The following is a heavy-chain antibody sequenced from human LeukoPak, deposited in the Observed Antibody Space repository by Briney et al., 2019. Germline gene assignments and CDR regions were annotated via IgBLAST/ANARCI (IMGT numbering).Heavy chain of an antibody. V-gene: IGHV3-7*01. CDR1: GFTFSSYW. Sequence: PGGSLRLSCAASGFTFSSYWMSWVRQAPGKGLEWVANIKQDGSEKYYVDSVKGRFTISRDNAKNSLYLRMNSLRAEDTAVYYCAVSGYSSSWLLYYYYYYMDVWGKGTTVTVSS. CDR3: AVSGYSSSWLLYYYYYYMDV. CDR2: IKQDGSEK. J-gene: IGHJ6*03. D-gene: IGHD6-13*01.